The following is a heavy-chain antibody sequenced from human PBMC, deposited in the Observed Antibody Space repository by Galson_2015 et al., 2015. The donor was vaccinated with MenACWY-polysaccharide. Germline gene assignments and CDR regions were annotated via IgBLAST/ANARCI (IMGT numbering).Heavy chain of an antibody. J-gene: IGHJ2*01. CDR3: ARLDGDYVWYFDL. D-gene: IGHD4-17*01. CDR2: IYTSGST. CDR1: GGSLSSYY. V-gene: IGHV4-4*07. Sequence: ETLSLTCTVSGGSLSSYYWSWIRQPAGKGLEWIGRIYTSGSTNYNPSLKSRVTMSVDTSKNQFSLKLSSVTAADTAVYYCARLDGDYVWYFDLWGRGTLVTVSS.